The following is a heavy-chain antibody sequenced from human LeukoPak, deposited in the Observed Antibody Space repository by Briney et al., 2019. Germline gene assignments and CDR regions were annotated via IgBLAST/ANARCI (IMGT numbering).Heavy chain of an antibody. CDR1: GGSISSHY. CDR2: IYYSGST. V-gene: IGHV4-59*11. J-gene: IGHJ6*03. D-gene: IGHD3-9*01. CDR3: AREGVDILTGYLYHYYYMDV. Sequence: SETLSLTCTVSGGSISSHYWSWIRQPPGKGLEWIGYIYYSGSTNYNASLKSRVTISVDTSKNQFSLKLSSVTAADTAVYYCAREGVDILTGYLYHYYYMDVWGKETTVTVSS.